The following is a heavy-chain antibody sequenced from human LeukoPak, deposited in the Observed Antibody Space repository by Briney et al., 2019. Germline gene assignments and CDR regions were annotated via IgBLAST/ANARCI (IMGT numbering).Heavy chain of an antibody. J-gene: IGHJ4*02. Sequence: SETLSLTCTVSGGSISSYSWSWMRQPAGKGLEWIGRIYPRESPNYNPSLKSRLTILVDTSKNQFSLKLSSVTAADTAVYYCARGQGAMAGTPDYWGQGTLVTVSS. D-gene: IGHD6-19*01. CDR3: ARGQGAMAGTPDY. V-gene: IGHV4-4*07. CDR2: IYPRESP. CDR1: GGSISSYS.